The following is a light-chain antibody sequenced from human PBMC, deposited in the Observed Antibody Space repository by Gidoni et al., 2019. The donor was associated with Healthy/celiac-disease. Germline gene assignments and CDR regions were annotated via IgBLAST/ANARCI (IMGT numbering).Light chain of an antibody. CDR3: QQYNNWPPWT. CDR2: GAS. V-gene: IGKV3-15*01. J-gene: IGKJ1*01. Sequence: EIVMTQSPAALSVSPGESATLSCRASQIVSSNLAWYQQKHGQAPRLLIYGASTRATGIPARCSGSVSGTEFTLTISSLQSEEFAVYYCQQYNNWPPWTFGQGTKVEIK. CDR1: QIVSSN.